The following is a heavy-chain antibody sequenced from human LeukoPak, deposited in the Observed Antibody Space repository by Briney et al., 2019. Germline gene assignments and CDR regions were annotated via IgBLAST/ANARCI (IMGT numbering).Heavy chain of an antibody. CDR2: IIPIFGIA. CDR3: ARAGLGELSLFDY. Sequence: EASVKVSCKASGGTFISYAISWVRQAPGQGLEWMGRIIPIFGIANYAQKFQGRVTITADKSTSTAYMELSGLRSEDTAVYYCARAGLGELSLFDYWGQGTLVTVSS. CDR1: GGTFISYA. V-gene: IGHV1-69*10. J-gene: IGHJ4*02. D-gene: IGHD3-16*02.